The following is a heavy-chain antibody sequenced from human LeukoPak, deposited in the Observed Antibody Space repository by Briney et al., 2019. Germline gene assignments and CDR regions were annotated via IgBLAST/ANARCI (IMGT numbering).Heavy chain of an antibody. Sequence: PGVSLRLSCAASGFTFSTSWMSWVRQAPGKGLEWVANIKRDGSEKYYVDSVKGRFTISRDNSKNSLYLQMDSLRAEDTAVYYCARISTSVAGADYWGQGTLVTVSS. CDR2: IKRDGSEK. D-gene: IGHD6-19*01. J-gene: IGHJ4*02. V-gene: IGHV3-7*01. CDR1: GFTFSTSW. CDR3: ARISTSVAGADY.